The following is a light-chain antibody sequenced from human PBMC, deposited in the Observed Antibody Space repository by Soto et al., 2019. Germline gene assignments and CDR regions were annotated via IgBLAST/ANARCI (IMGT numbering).Light chain of an antibody. V-gene: IGLV2-23*02. CDR1: SSDVGSYNL. CDR2: EVS. J-gene: IGLJ1*01. CDR3: CSYAGSSTVV. Sequence: QSVLTQPASVSGSPGQSITISCTGTSSDVGSYNLVSWYQQHPGEAPKVMIYEVSKRPSGVSNRFSGSKSGNTASLTISGLQAEDEADYYCCSYAGSSTVVFGTGTKVTV.